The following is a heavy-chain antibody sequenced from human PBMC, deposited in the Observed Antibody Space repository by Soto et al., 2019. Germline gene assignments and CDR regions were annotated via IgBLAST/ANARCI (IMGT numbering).Heavy chain of an antibody. Sequence: GASVKVSCNASGGTLRSYAISWVRRARGQGLEWMGGIIPIFGTANYAQKFQGRVTITADESTSTAYMELSSLRSEDTAVYYCARDRWGYCSSTSCSTRVSYGMDVWGQGTKVTVSS. CDR3: ARDRWGYCSSTSCSTRVSYGMDV. D-gene: IGHD2-2*02. CDR1: GGTLRSYA. V-gene: IGHV1-69*13. J-gene: IGHJ6*02. CDR2: IIPIFGTA.